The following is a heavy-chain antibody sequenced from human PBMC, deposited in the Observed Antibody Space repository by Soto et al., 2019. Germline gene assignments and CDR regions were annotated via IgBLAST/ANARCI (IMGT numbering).Heavy chain of an antibody. J-gene: IGHJ6*03. CDR1: GDSIRSAYYF. CDR3: ARQQYCGSSTCYDSLYYQYMDV. Sequence: SETLSLTCSVFGDSIRSAYYFWGWVRQPPGKGLEWIGSIYHSGATFYDPHLRSRVTLSVDTTNNQFSLRLSSVTAADTAVYFCARQQYCGSSTCYDSLYYQYMDVWGKGTMVTVSS. D-gene: IGHD2-2*01. V-gene: IGHV4-39*01. CDR2: IYHSGAT.